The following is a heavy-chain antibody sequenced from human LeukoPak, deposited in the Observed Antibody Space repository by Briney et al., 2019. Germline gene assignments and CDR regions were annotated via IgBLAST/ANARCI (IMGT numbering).Heavy chain of an antibody. V-gene: IGHV1-69*13. CDR3: ARKDDSSGYYWFYFDY. Sequence: SVKVSCKASGGTFSSYAISWVRQAPGQGLEWMGGIIPIFGTANYAQKFQGRVTITADESTSTAYMELSSLRSEDTAVYYCARKDDSSGYYWFYFDYWDQGTLVTVSS. CDR1: GGTFSSYA. D-gene: IGHD3-22*01. CDR2: IIPIFGTA. J-gene: IGHJ4*02.